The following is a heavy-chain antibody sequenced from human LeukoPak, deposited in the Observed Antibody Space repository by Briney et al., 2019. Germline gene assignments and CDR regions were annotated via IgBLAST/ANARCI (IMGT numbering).Heavy chain of an antibody. CDR3: AKDLTGAYCSDY. CDR1: GFTVSSTY. D-gene: IGHD3-9*01. J-gene: IGHJ4*02. CDR2: IYSDGKV. V-gene: IGHV3-53*05. Sequence: PGGSLRLSCAASGFTVSSTYMSWVRQTPGKGLEWVSVIYSDGKVYYIDSVKGRFTVSRDNSKNTLYLQMDSLTAEDTAVYHCAKDLTGAYCSDYWGQGTLVTVSS.